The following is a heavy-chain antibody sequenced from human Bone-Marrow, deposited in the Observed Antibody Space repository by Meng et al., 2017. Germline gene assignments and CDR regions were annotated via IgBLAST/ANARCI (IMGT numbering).Heavy chain of an antibody. D-gene: IGHD3-10*01. J-gene: IGHJ5*02. V-gene: IGHV1-18*01. CDR3: ARLVRGELSHWFDP. CDR2: INTYNGKT. Sequence: QGQLVQSGAGVKKPGASVKVSCEASGYTLSSDGFSWVRQAPGQGLEWLGWINTYNGKTDYAQKFQGRITMTTDTFTSTAYMELRNLRSDDTAVYYCARLVRGELSHWFDPWGQGTLVTVSS. CDR1: GYTLSSDG.